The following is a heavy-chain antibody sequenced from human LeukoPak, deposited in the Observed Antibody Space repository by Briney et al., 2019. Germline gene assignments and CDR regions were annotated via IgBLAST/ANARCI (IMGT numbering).Heavy chain of an antibody. V-gene: IGHV3-30*04. Sequence: GRSLRLSCAASGFTFSSYAMHWVRQAPGKGLEWVALISDGGRSNYADSVEGRFTISRDNSKNTLYLQMSSLRAEDTAVYYCASTSGYDFWDMGYWGQGTLVTVSS. D-gene: IGHD5-12*01. CDR3: ASTSGYDFWDMGY. CDR2: ISDGGRS. J-gene: IGHJ4*02. CDR1: GFTFSSYA.